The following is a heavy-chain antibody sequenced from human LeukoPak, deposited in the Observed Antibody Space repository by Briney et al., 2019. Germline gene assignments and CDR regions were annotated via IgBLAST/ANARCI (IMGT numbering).Heavy chain of an antibody. J-gene: IGHJ5*02. CDR3: ARANYFDP. Sequence: SETLSLTCTVPGGSISSYYWSWTRQPPGKGLEWIGYIYYSGSTNYNPSLKSRVTISVDTSKNQFSLKLNSVTAADTAVYYCARANYFDPWGQGTLVTVSS. CDR2: IYYSGST. V-gene: IGHV4-59*01. CDR1: GGSISSYY.